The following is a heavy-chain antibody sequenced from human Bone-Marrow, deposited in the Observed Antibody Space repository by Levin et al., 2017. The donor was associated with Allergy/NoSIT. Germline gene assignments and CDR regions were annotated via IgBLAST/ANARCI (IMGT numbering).Heavy chain of an antibody. D-gene: IGHD3-22*01. J-gene: IGHJ3*02. Sequence: GESLKISCKVSGNTLTELSIHWVRQAPGKGLEWMGGFDPEEGETIYAQKFQDRVTMTEDTSTDTAYMELSSLRSEDTAVYYCAREVVDNSGYDGAFDIWGQGTMVTVSS. CDR3: AREVVDNSGYDGAFDI. CDR1: GNTLTELS. CDR2: FDPEEGET. V-gene: IGHV1-24*01.